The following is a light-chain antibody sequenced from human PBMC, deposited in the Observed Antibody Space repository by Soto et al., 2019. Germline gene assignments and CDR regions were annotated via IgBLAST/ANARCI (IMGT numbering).Light chain of an antibody. CDR2: DAS. CDR1: RDISNF. J-gene: IGKJ3*01. Sequence: DIQMTQSPSSLSASVGDRVTITCQASRDISNFLNWYQQKPGKAPKLLIYDASSLETGVPSRFSGSGSETDFTFSISSLQPEDIATYYCQQFDNLPFTFGPGTKVDIK. V-gene: IGKV1-33*01. CDR3: QQFDNLPFT.